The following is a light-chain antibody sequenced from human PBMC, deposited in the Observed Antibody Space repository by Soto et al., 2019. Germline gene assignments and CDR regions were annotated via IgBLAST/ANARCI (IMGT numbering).Light chain of an antibody. CDR2: EVT. J-gene: IGLJ2*01. Sequence: QSALTQPASVSGSPGQSISISCTGTSRDVGGYNHVCWYQQLPGKAPRLIIYEVTNRPSGVSDRFSGSKSDNTASLTLSGLQADDEADYYCSSYTTGNTVIFGGGTQLTVL. CDR3: SSYTTGNTVI. V-gene: IGLV2-14*01. CDR1: SRDVGGYNH.